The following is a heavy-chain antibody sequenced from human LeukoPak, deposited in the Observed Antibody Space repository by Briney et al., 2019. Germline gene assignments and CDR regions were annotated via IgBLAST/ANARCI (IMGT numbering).Heavy chain of an antibody. V-gene: IGHV4-61*01. Sequence: PSETLSLTCTVSGGSISSGSYYWSWIRQPPGKGLEWIGYIYYSGSTNYNPSLKSRVTISVDTSKNQFSLKLSSVTAADTAVYYCARAGDGYNYMDAFDIWGQGTMVTVSS. CDR3: ARAGDGYNYMDAFDI. CDR2: IYYSGST. D-gene: IGHD5-24*01. J-gene: IGHJ3*02. CDR1: GGSISSGSYY.